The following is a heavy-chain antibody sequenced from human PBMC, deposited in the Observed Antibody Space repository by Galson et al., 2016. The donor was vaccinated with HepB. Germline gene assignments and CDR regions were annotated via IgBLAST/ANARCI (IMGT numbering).Heavy chain of an antibody. CDR3: AKTRRAPYCGCYCYPKTYFEP. D-gene: IGHD2-21*02. Sequence: SVKVSCKASGYTFNNYGIVWVRQAPGQGLEWVGGVTGFDRKRNYAQKFQDRVTVTTDTSTNTAYLDLLSLKYDDTAIYYCAKTRRAPYCGCYCYPKTYFEPRGQGTLVTVSS. J-gene: IGHJ5*02. V-gene: IGHV1-18*01. CDR1: GYTFNNYG. CDR2: VTGFDRKR.